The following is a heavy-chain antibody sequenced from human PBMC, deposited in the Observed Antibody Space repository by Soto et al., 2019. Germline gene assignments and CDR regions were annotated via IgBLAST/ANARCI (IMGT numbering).Heavy chain of an antibody. D-gene: IGHD3-16*01. V-gene: IGHV1-2*04. J-gene: IGHJ6*02. CDR1: GYTFTGYY. CDR3: ARDMITFGGVKAWGMDV. CDR2: INPNSGGT. Sequence: ASVKVSCKASGYTFTGYYMHWVRQAPGQGLEWMGWINPNSGGTNYAQKFQGWVTMTRDTSISTAYMELSRLRPDDTAVYYCARDMITFGGVKAWGMDVWGQGTTVTVS.